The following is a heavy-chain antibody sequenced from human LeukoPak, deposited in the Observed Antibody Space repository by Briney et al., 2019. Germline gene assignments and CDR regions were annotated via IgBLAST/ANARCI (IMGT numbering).Heavy chain of an antibody. J-gene: IGHJ5*02. Sequence: ASVKVSCKASGYTFTGYYMHWVRQAPGQGLEWMGWINPNSGGTNYAQKLQGRVTMTTDTSTSTAYMELRSLRSDDTAVYYCARDPSGYDILTGYYEPGNWFDPWGQGTLVTVSS. CDR3: ARDPSGYDILTGYYEPGNWFDP. V-gene: IGHV1-2*02. CDR2: INPNSGGT. D-gene: IGHD3-9*01. CDR1: GYTFTGYY.